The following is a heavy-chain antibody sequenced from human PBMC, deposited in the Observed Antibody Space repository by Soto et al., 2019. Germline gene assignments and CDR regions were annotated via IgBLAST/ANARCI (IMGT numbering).Heavy chain of an antibody. V-gene: IGHV1-69*12. CDR1: GGTFSSYV. Sequence: QVQLVQSGAEVKKPGSSVKVSCKASGGTFSSYVISWVRQAPGQGLEWMGGILPMFGTANYAQKFQGRVTIIADEFTRTAYMELSSLRSDDTAVYYCASSYYYDSSGYSEGYYYGLDVWGQGTTVTVSS. CDR3: ASSYYYDSSGYSEGYYYGLDV. CDR2: ILPMFGTA. D-gene: IGHD3-22*01. J-gene: IGHJ6*02.